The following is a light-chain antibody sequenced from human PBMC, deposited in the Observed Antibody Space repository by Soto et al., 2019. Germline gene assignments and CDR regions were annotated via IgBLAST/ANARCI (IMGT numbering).Light chain of an antibody. CDR2: AAS. CDR1: QGISSY. V-gene: IGKV1-9*01. CDR3: QQLNSYPLT. J-gene: IGKJ3*01. Sequence: DILLTQSPSFLSASVGDRVTITCRASQGISSYLAWYQQKPGKAPKLLIYAASTLQSGVPSRFSGSGSGTGFTLTISSQQPEDFATYCCQQLNSYPLTFGPGTKVDIK.